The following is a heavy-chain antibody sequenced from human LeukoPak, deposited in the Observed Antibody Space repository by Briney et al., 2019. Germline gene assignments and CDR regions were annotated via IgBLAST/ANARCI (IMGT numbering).Heavy chain of an antibody. CDR1: GGSISSGGYS. CDR3: ARASSSWYVGMDV. Sequence: SETLSLTCAVSGGSISSGGYSWSWIRQPPGKCLEWIGYIYHSGSTYYNPSLKSRVTISVDRSKNQFSLKLSSVTAADTAVYYCARASSSWYVGMDVWGQGTTVTVSS. CDR2: IYHSGST. D-gene: IGHD6-13*01. V-gene: IGHV4-30-2*01. J-gene: IGHJ6*02.